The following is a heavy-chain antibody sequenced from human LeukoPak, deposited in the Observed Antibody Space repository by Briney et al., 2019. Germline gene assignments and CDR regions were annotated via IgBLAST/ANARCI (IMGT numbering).Heavy chain of an antibody. CDR1: GGSFSGYY. D-gene: IGHD2-2*01. J-gene: IGHJ4*02. V-gene: IGHV4-34*01. CDR2: INHSGST. Sequence: SETLSLTCAVYGGSFSGYYWSWIRQPPGKGLEWIGEINHSGSTNYNPSLKSRVTISVDTSKSQFSLKLSSVAAADTAAYYCARAAPDIVVVPAAFRFDYWGQGTLVTVSS. CDR3: ARAAPDIVVVPAAFRFDY.